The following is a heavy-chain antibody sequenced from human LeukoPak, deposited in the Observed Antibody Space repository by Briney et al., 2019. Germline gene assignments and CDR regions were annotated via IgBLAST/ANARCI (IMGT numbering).Heavy chain of an antibody. J-gene: IGHJ6*01. V-gene: IGHV1-18*04. CDR2: ISAYNGNT. CDR3: ARYCSGSYTYYYYYGMDV. Sequence: ASVKVSCKASGYTFTSYGISWVRPAPGQGLAWMGWISAYNGNTNYAQKLQGRVTMTTDTSTSTDYMELRSMRSDDTAVYYCARYCSGSYTYYYYYGMDVWGKGTTVTVSS. CDR1: GYTFTSYG. D-gene: IGHD3-10*01.